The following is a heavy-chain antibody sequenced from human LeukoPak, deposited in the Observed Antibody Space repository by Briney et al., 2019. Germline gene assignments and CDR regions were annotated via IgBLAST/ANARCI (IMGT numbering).Heavy chain of an antibody. D-gene: IGHD2-2*01. CDR1: GFTFSNYW. CDR3: AKRGEGYCSSTSCLNWFDP. Sequence: GGSLRLSCVASGFTFSNYWMSWVRQAPGKGLEWVSAISGSGGSTYYADSVKGRFTISRDNSKNTLYLQMNSLRAEDTAVYYCAKRGEGYCSSTSCLNWFDPWGQGTLVTVSS. V-gene: IGHV3-23*01. J-gene: IGHJ5*02. CDR2: ISGSGGST.